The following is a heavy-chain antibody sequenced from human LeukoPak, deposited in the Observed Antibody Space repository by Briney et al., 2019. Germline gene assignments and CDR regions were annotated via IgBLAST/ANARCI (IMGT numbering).Heavy chain of an antibody. CDR1: GYTLTELS. CDR3: ATEGGYSGRDYYYYMDV. CDR2: FDPEDGET. V-gene: IGHV1-24*01. D-gene: IGHD5-12*01. Sequence: ASVKVSCKVSGYTLTELSMHWVRQAPGNGLEWMGGFDPEDGETIYAQKFQGRVTMTEDTSTDTAYMELSSLRSEDTAVYYCATEGGYSGRDYYYYMDVWGKGTTVTVSS. J-gene: IGHJ6*03.